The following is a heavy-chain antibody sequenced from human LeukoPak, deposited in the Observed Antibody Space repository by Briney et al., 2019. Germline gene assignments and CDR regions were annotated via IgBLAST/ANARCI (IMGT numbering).Heavy chain of an antibody. D-gene: IGHD2-8*01. J-gene: IGHJ6*02. CDR3: AKSARFCTNDVCYTSYYYGMDV. V-gene: IGHV3-30*18. CDR1: GFTFSSYD. CDR2: ISYDGSNK. Sequence: GGSLSLSCAASGFTFSSYDMHWVRQAPGKGLEWVAVISYDGSNKYYADSVKGRFTISRDNSKNTLSLQMHSLRAEDTAVYYCAKSARFCTNDVCYTSYYYGMDVRGQWTTVTVSS.